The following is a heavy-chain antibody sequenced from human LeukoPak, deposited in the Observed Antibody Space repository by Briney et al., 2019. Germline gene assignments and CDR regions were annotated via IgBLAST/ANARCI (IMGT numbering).Heavy chain of an antibody. CDR3: AREFDKRYTPGHNWFDP. J-gene: IGHJ5*02. CDR2: ISYDGSNK. CDR1: GFTFSSYG. V-gene: IGHV3-30*03. Sequence: GGSLRLSCAASGFTFSSYGMHWVRQAPGKGLEWVAVISYDGSNKYYADSVKGRFTISRDNSKNTLYLQMNSLRSEDTAVYYCAREFDKRYTPGHNWFDPWGQGTLVTVSS. D-gene: IGHD3-16*02.